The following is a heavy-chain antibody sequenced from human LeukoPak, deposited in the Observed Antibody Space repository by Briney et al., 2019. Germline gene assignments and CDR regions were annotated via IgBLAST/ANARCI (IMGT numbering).Heavy chain of an antibody. J-gene: IGHJ5*02. CDR3: ARRGRITMIVVVSSGFHP. CDR2: IYYSGST. V-gene: IGHV4-39*01. Sequence: SETLSLTCTVSGGSISSSSYYWGWIRQPPGKGLEWIGSIYYSGSTYYNPSLKSRVTISVDTSKNQFSLKLSSVTAADTAVYYCARRGRITMIVVVSSGFHPWGQGTLVTVSS. D-gene: IGHD3-22*01. CDR1: GGSISSSSYY.